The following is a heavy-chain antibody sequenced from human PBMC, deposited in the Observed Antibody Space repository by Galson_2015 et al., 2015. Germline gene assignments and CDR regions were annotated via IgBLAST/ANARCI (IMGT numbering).Heavy chain of an antibody. V-gene: IGHV1-69*13. CDR2: IIPIFGTA. Sequence: SVKVSCKASGGTFSSYAISWVRQAPGQGLEWMGGIIPIFGTANYAQKFQGRVTITADESTSTAYMELSSLRSEDTAVYYCARTVRSTSRSGGYYYYMDVWGKGTTVTVSS. J-gene: IGHJ6*03. D-gene: IGHD2-2*01. CDR3: ARTVRSTSRSGGYYYYMDV. CDR1: GGTFSSYA.